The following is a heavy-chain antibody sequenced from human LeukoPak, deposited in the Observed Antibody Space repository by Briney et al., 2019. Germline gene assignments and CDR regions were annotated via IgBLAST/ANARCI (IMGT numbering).Heavy chain of an antibody. CDR2: IYSGGST. CDR1: GFTVSSNY. V-gene: IGHV3-53*04. J-gene: IGHJ6*02. CDR3: ARGKQGMDTDFYYYGMDV. D-gene: IGHD5-18*01. Sequence: GGSLRLSCAASGFTVSSNYMSWVRQAPGKGLEWVSVIYSGGSTYYADSVKGRFTISRHNSKNTLYLQMYSLRAEDTAVYYCARGKQGMDTDFYYYGMDVWGQGTTVTVSS.